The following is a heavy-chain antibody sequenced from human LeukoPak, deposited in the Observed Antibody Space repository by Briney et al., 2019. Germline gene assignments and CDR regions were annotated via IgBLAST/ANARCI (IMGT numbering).Heavy chain of an antibody. Sequence: GASVKVSCRASGYTFARYGISWVGQAPGQGLEWMGGIIPIFGTANYAQKFQGRVTITADESTSTAYMELSSLRSEDTAVYYCARVAVGATLYFQHWGQGTLVTVSS. CDR3: ARVAVGATLYFQH. J-gene: IGHJ1*01. CDR2: IIPIFGTA. V-gene: IGHV1-69*13. CDR1: GYTFARYG. D-gene: IGHD1-26*01.